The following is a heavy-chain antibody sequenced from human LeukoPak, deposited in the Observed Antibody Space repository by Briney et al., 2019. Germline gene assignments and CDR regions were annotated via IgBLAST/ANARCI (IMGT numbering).Heavy chain of an antibody. CDR2: INHSGST. V-gene: IGHV4-34*01. D-gene: IGHD2-15*01. CDR3: ARAPPPGYCSGGSCYSRWFDP. Sequence: SETLSLICAVYGGSFSGYYWSWIRQPPGKGLEWIGEINHSGSTNYNPSLKSRVTISVDTSKNQFSLKLSSVTAADTAVYYCARAPPPGYCSGGSCYSRWFDPWGQGTLVTVSS. J-gene: IGHJ5*02. CDR1: GGSFSGYY.